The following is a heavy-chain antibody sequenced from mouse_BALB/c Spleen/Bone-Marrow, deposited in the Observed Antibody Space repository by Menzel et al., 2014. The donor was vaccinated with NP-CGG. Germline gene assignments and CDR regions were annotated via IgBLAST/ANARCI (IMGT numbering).Heavy chain of an antibody. CDR1: GFTFSSYG. CDR3: ARPYDFGAWFAY. CDR2: IRSGGSYT. Sequence: VQLKESGGDLVKPGGSLKLSCAASGFTFSSYGMSWVRQTPDKRLEWDATIRSGGSYTYYPDSVKGRFTISRDNAKKTLYLQMSSLKSEDTAMYYCARPYDFGAWFAYWGQGTLVTVSA. D-gene: IGHD2-4*01. V-gene: IGHV5-6*01. J-gene: IGHJ3*01.